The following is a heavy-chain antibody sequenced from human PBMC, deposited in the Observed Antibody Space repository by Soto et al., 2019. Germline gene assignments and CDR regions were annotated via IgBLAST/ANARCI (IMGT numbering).Heavy chain of an antibody. CDR3: ARQSGGATATLDYYYFYLDV. J-gene: IGHJ6*03. V-gene: IGHV1-2*04. Sequence: QVQLVQSGAEVKKPGASVTVSCRASGDTFTGYYMHCVRQAPGQGPEWLEWINPNSGVTKYAQKFQGWFTMTRDTPIRTVYMQQSRMKSDDTAVYYCARQSGGATATLDYYYFYLDVWGTGITVTVSS. D-gene: IGHD5-12*01. CDR1: GDTFTGYY. CDR2: INPNSGVT.